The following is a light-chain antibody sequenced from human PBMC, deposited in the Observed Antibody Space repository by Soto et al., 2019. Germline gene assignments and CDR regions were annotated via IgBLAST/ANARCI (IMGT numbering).Light chain of an antibody. V-gene: IGLV2-11*01. CDR2: DVS. CDR3: SSYTSSSPLV. CDR1: SSDVDDYNY. Sequence: QSALTQPRSVSGSPGQSVTISCTGTSSDVDDYNYVSWFQQHPGKAPKLMIYDVSERPSGVPDRFSGSKSGNTASLTISGLQAEDEADYYCSSYTSSSPLVFGTGTKLTVL. J-gene: IGLJ1*01.